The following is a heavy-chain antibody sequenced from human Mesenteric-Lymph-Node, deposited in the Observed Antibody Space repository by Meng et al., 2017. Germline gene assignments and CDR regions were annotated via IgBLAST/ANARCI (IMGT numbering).Heavy chain of an antibody. J-gene: IGHJ4*02. Sequence: GGSLRLSCAVSAFTFSDYYMTWIRQAPGKGLEWVSYISSSGNAMYYADSVKGRFTISRDNAKNSLYLQMNSLRAEDTAVYYCARIDYVDEGVGYWGQGTQVTVSS. D-gene: IGHD4-17*01. CDR2: ISSSGNAM. CDR3: ARIDYVDEGVGY. CDR1: AFTFSDYY. V-gene: IGHV3-11*04.